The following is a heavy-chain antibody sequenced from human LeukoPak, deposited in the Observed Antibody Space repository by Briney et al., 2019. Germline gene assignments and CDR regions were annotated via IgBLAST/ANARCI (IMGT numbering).Heavy chain of an antibody. CDR1: GGSISSGGYS. CDR3: ARARRGSNTYYYGMDV. D-gene: IGHD2-15*01. J-gene: IGHJ6*04. V-gene: IGHV4-30-2*01. CDR2: IYHSGST. Sequence: SETLSLTCAVSGGSISSGGYSWSWIRQPPGKGLEWIGYIYHSGSTYCNPSLKSRVTISVDRSKNQFSLKLSSVTAADTAVYYCARARRGSNTYYYGMDVWGKGTTVTVSS.